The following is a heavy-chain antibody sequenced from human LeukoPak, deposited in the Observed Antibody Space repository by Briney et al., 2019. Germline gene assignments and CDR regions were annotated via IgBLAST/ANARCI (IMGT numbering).Heavy chain of an antibody. CDR3: ARGLVRVYSSSPRPFDI. J-gene: IGHJ3*02. V-gene: IGHV3-74*01. Sequence: GSLRLSCAASGFTISTYWMDWVRQAPGKGLVWVSHIKSDGSSTNYADSVKGRFTISRDNAKNTLYLQMNSLRAEDTAVYYCARGLVRVYSSSPRPFDIWGQGTMVTVSS. CDR1: GFTISTYW. CDR2: IKSDGSST. D-gene: IGHD6-19*01.